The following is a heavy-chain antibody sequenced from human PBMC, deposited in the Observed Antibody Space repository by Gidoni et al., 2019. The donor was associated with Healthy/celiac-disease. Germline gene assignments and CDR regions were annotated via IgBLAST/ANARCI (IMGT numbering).Heavy chain of an antibody. CDR1: GFTFSIHR. Sequence: EVQLVESGGGLVKPGGSLRLSCAASGFTFSIHRMNWVRPAPGKGREWVSSISRSGSTIYYADSVKGRFTISRDNAKNSLYLKMNSLRAEDTAVYYCARDGTVTTEGLMYNWFDPWGQGTLVTVSS. D-gene: IGHD4-4*01. V-gene: IGHV3-21*01. J-gene: IGHJ5*02. CDR3: ARDGTVTTEGLMYNWFDP. CDR2: ISRSGSTI.